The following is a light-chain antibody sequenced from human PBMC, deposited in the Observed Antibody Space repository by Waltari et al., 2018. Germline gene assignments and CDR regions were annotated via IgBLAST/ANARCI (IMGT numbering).Light chain of an antibody. CDR3: QQYYYWPLT. CDR2: DAS. CDR1: QGISVN. J-gene: IGKJ1*01. Sequence: ETKLTQSPVTLSVSPGGRATLSCSASQGISVNLAWYQQKPGQSPRLLIYDASNRATDIPARFSGSGSGTEFALTISSLQSEDLAVYYCQQYYYWPLTFGQGTKVDIK. V-gene: IGKV3-15*01.